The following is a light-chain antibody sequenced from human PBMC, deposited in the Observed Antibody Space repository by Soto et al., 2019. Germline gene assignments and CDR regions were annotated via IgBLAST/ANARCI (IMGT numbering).Light chain of an antibody. V-gene: IGKV1-5*03. Sequence: DIQMTQSPSTLSASLGDRVNITCRASQSISSWVAWYQQKPGKAPKLLIYKATTLESGVSYRFTGSGSGTEFTLTIYSLQPDDFATYYCQQYDSYSATFGQGTKV. J-gene: IGKJ1*01. CDR2: KAT. CDR3: QQYDSYSAT. CDR1: QSISSW.